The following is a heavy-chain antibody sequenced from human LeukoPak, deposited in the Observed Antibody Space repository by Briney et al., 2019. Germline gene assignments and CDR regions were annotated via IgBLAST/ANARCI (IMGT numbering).Heavy chain of an antibody. V-gene: IGHV1-18*01. CDR1: GYTFNSYG. CDR3: ARSPHILTGENFDY. CDR2: ISAYDDNT. D-gene: IGHD3-9*01. J-gene: IGHJ4*02. Sequence: GASVKVSCKASGYTFNSYGISWVRQAPGQGLEWMGWISAYDDNTNYAQKFQGRLTLTTDTSTSTAYMELRSLRSDDTAVYYCARSPHILTGENFDYWGQGTLLTVSS.